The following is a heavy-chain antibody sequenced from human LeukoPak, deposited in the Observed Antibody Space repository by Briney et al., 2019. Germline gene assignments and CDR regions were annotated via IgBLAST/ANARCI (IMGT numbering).Heavy chain of an antibody. CDR3: ARGLDIVLMVSAFDY. Sequence: ASVKVSCKASGYTFTGYYMHWVRQARGQGLEWMGWINPNSGGTNYAQKFQGRVTMTRDTSISTAYMELSRLRSDDTAVYYCARGLDIVLMVSAFDYWGQGTLVTVSS. CDR1: GYTFTGYY. J-gene: IGHJ4*02. V-gene: IGHV1-2*02. CDR2: INPNSGGT. D-gene: IGHD2-8*01.